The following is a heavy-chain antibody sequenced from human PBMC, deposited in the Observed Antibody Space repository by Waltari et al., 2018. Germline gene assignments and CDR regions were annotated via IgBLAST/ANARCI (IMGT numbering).Heavy chain of an antibody. V-gene: IGHV4-39*07. J-gene: IGHJ4*02. CDR1: GGSISSSSYY. CDR3: AIEGYCSSTSCYDNY. Sequence: QLQLQESGPGLVKPSETLSLTCTVSGGSISSSSYYWGWIRQPPGKGLEWIGSIYYSGSTYYNPSLKSRVTISVDTSKNQFSRKLSSVTAADTAVYYCAIEGYCSSTSCYDNYWGQGTLVTVSS. D-gene: IGHD2-2*01. CDR2: IYYSGST.